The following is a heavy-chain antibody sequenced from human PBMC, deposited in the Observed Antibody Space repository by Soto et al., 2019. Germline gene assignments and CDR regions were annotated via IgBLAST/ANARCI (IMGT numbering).Heavy chain of an antibody. Sequence: GASVKVSCKASGGTFSSYAISWVRQAPGQGLEWMGGIIPIFGTANYAQKFQGRVTITADESTSTAYMELSSLRSEDTAVYYCARDSIELEPLDPSNWFDPWGQGTLVTVSS. CDR2: IIPIFGTA. V-gene: IGHV1-69*13. CDR1: GGTFSSYA. CDR3: ARDSIELEPLDPSNWFDP. J-gene: IGHJ5*02. D-gene: IGHD1-1*01.